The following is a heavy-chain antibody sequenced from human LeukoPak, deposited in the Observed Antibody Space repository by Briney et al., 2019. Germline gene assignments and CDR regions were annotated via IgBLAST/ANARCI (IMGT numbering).Heavy chain of an antibody. Sequence: PSETLSLTCAVSVGSISIFYWTWFRQPPGKRLEWIGHILYSGATNHNPSLKRRVSMSEDTSKTQFSLKMNSVTAADTALYFCARLSMGGTPVDFRGLGTLVCVSS. CDR2: ILYSGAT. CDR3: ARLSMGGTPVDF. CDR1: VGSISIFY. J-gene: IGHJ4*02. D-gene: IGHD1-14*01. V-gene: IGHV4-59*08.